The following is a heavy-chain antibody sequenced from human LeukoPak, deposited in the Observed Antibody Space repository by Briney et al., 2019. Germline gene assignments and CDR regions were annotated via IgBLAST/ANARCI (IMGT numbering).Heavy chain of an antibody. D-gene: IGHD6-19*01. J-gene: IGHJ4*02. CDR1: GFTFSSYG. Sequence: PGGSLRLSCAASGFTFSSYGMHWVRQAPGKGLEWVAVISYDGSNKYYADSVKGRFTISRDNSKNTLYLQMNSLRAEDTAVYYCAKDVEGPNSGIAVAGTHLDYWGQGTLVTVSS. V-gene: IGHV3-30*18. CDR3: AKDVEGPNSGIAVAGTHLDY. CDR2: ISYDGSNK.